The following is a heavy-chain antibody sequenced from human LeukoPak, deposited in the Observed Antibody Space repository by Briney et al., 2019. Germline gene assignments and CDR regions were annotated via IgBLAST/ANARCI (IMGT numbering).Heavy chain of an antibody. CDR2: LHPSGTT. CDR3: ARHYSGYEYYFDY. V-gene: IGHV4-38-2*02. D-gene: IGHD5-12*01. CDR1: DYSLSSAYY. J-gene: IGHJ4*02. Sequence: SETLSLTCTVSDYSLSSAYYWGWARQTPGKGLEWIGSLHPSGTTYYNPSLKSRVTISVDTSKKQFSLKLSSVTAADTAVYYCARHYSGYEYYFDYWGQGTLVTVSS.